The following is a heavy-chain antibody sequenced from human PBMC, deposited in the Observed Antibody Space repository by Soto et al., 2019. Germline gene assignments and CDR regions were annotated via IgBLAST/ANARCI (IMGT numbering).Heavy chain of an antibody. V-gene: IGHV3-23*01. J-gene: IGHJ6*02. CDR2: ISGSGGST. D-gene: IGHD3-3*01. CDR3: AKAILWSGLVPSYGMDV. CDR1: GFTFSSYA. Sequence: GGSLRVSCAASGFTFSSYAMSWVRQAPGKGLEWVSGISGSGGSTYYADSVKGRFTISRDNSKNTLYLQMNSLRAEDTAVYYCAKAILWSGLVPSYGMDVWGQGTTVTVSS.